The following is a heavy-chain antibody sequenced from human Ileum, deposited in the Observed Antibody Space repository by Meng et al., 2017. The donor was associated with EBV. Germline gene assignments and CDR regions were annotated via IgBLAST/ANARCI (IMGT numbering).Heavy chain of an antibody. V-gene: IGHV1-8*01. CDR2: MNPNRGTT. D-gene: IGHD6-19*01. CDR1: GYTFTSYD. Sequence: QGQLVHAGVELMKRGASVKVSCKASGYTFTSYDINWVRQGTGQGLEWMGWMNPNRGTTGYAQKFQGRVTMTRNISKSTAYMDLSSLRSEDTAVYYCATGVADFEYWGQGTLVTVSS. J-gene: IGHJ4*02. CDR3: ATGVADFEY.